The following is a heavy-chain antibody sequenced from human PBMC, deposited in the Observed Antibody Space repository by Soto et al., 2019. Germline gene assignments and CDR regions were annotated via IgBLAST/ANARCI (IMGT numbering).Heavy chain of an antibody. J-gene: IGHJ6*02. CDR2: ISSSSSYI. CDR3: ARDWLAGVSPLAEVHYYYYYGMDV. D-gene: IGHD6-19*01. Sequence: EVQLVESGGGLVKPGGSLRLSCAASGFTFSSYSMNWVRQAPGKGLEWVSSISSSSSYIYYADSVKGRFTISRDNAKNSLYLQMNSLRAEDTAVYYCARDWLAGVSPLAEVHYYYYYGMDVWGQGTTVTVSS. V-gene: IGHV3-21*01. CDR1: GFTFSSYS.